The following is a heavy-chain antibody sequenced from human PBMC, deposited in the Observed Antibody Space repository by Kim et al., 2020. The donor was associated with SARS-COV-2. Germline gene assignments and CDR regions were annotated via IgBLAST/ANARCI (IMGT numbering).Heavy chain of an antibody. CDR3: TRGGITMVRGVKKYYYGMDV. Sequence: GGSLRLSCTASGFTFGDYAMSWFRQAPGKGLEWVGFIRSKAYGGTTEYAASVKGRFTISRDDSKSIAYLQMNSLKTEDTAVYYCTRGGITMVRGVKKYYYGMDVWGQGTTVTVSS. CDR2: IRSKAYGGTT. V-gene: IGHV3-49*03. CDR1: GFTFGDYA. D-gene: IGHD3-10*01. J-gene: IGHJ6*02.